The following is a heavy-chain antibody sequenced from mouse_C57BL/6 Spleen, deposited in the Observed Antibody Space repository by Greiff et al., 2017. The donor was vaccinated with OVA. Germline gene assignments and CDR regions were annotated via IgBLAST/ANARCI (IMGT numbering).Heavy chain of an antibody. J-gene: IGHJ2*01. V-gene: IGHV1-15*01. CDR1: GYTFTDYE. Sequence: VQLQQSGAELVRPGASVTLSCKASGYTFTDYEMHWVKQTPVHGLEWIGAIDPETGGTAYNQKFKGKAILTADKSSSTAYMELRSLTSEDSAVYYCTRSLITTVVDPHFDYWGQGTTLTVSS. D-gene: IGHD1-1*01. CDR3: TRSLITTVVDPHFDY. CDR2: IDPETGGT.